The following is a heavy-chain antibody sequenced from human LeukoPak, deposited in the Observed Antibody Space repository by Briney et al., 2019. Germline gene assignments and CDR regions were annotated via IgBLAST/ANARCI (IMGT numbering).Heavy chain of an antibody. D-gene: IGHD2-15*01. CDR3: ARDIGYCSGGSCRTFGY. CDR1: GGTFSSYA. CDR2: IIPILGIA. V-gene: IGHV1-69*04. J-gene: IGHJ4*02. Sequence: SVKVSCKASGGTFSSYAISWARQAPGQGLEWMGRIIPILGIANYAQKFQGRVTITADKSTSTAYMELSSLRSEDTAVYYCARDIGYCSGGSCRTFGYWGQGTLVTVSS.